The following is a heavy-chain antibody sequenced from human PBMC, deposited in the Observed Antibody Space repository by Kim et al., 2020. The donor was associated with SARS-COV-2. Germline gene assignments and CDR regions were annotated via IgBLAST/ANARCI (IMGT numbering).Heavy chain of an antibody. Sequence: SETLSLTCTVSGGSISSSSYYWGWIRQPPGKGLEWVATIYYSGNTYYTPSLKSRVTISVDTSKNQFSLKLSSVTAADTAVYYCARHLRNWYFDLWGRGTLVTVSS. CDR2: IYYSGNT. CDR3: ARHLRNWYFDL. J-gene: IGHJ2*01. CDR1: GGSISSSSYY. V-gene: IGHV4-39*01.